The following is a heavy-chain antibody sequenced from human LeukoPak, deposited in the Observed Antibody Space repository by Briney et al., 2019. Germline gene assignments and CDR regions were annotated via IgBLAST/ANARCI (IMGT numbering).Heavy chain of an antibody. D-gene: IGHD3-10*01. V-gene: IGHV3-48*01. Sequence: GGPLRLSCAASGFTFSTYSMNWVRQAPGKGLEWVSFIRHDSTDLYYADSVKGRFTISRGNVKNLLYLQMNSLTAEDTAVYYCARDWFGETVWGRGTLVTVSS. CDR3: ARDWFGETV. CDR1: GFTFSTYS. J-gene: IGHJ4*02. CDR2: IRHDSTDL.